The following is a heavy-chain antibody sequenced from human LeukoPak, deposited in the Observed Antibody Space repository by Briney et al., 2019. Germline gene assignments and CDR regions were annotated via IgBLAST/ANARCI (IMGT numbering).Heavy chain of an antibody. CDR3: ARYIVSYPHDAFDI. D-gene: IGHD1-26*01. CDR2: IYYSGST. V-gene: IGHV4-59*01. J-gene: IGHJ3*02. Sequence: SETLSLTCTVSGGSISSYYWSWIRQPPGKGLEWLGYIYYSGSTSYNPSLKSRVTISVDTSKKQFSLKLSSVTAADTALYYCARYIVSYPHDAFDIWGQGTMVTVSS. CDR1: GGSISSYY.